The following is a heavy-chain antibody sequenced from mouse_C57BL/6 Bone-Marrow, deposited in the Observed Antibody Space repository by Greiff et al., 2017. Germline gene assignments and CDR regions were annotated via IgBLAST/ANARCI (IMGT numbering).Heavy chain of an antibody. D-gene: IGHD1-1*01. J-gene: IGHJ4*01. Sequence: EVNLVESGGGLVQPGGSMKLSCAASGFTFSDAWMDWVRQSPEKGLEWVAEIRNKANNHATYYAESVKGRFTISRDDSKSSVYLQMNSLRAEDTGIYYCTRPDYYGSRSYAMDYWGQGTSVTVSS. CDR2: IRNKANNHAT. V-gene: IGHV6-6*01. CDR3: TRPDYYGSRSYAMDY. CDR1: GFTFSDAW.